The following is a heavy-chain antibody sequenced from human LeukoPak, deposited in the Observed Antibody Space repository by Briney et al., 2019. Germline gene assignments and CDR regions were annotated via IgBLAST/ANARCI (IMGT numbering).Heavy chain of an antibody. CDR2: TYYSGST. Sequence: SETLSLTCTVPGGSISSSSYYWGWIRQPPGKGLEWIGSTYYSGSTYYNPSLKSRVTISVDTSKNQFSLKLSSVTAADTAVYYCARVVQSTDSSGFYLPEYFQHWGQGTLVTVSS. D-gene: IGHD3-22*01. J-gene: IGHJ1*01. CDR1: GGSISSSSYY. V-gene: IGHV4-39*07. CDR3: ARVVQSTDSSGFYLPEYFQH.